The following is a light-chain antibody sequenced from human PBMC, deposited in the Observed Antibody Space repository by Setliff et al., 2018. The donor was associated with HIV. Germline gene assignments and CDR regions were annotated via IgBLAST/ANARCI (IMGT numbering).Light chain of an antibody. J-gene: IGLJ2*01. CDR2: DVS. CDR1: SSDVGGYNY. V-gene: IGLV2-14*01. Sequence: QSVLAQPASVSGSPGQSITISCTGTSSDVGGYNYVSWYQQHPGKAPKLMIYDVSKRPSGVSNRFSGSKSGNTASLTISGLQAEDEADYYCSSYTSSSTWVFGGGTKVTV. CDR3: SSYTSSSTWV.